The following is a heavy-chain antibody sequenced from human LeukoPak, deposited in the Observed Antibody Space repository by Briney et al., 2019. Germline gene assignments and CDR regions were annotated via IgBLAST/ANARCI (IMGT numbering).Heavy chain of an antibody. CDR3: ARLYCSSTSCPFPYYYYYMDV. CDR1: GFTFSSYA. CDR2: ISYDGSNK. J-gene: IGHJ6*03. Sequence: GRSLRLSCAASGFTFSSYAMHWVRQAPGKGLEWVAVISYDGSNKYYADSVKGRFTISRDNSKNTLYLQMNSLRAEDTAVYYCARLYCSSTSCPFPYYYYYMDVRGKGTTVTVSS. V-gene: IGHV3-30-3*01. D-gene: IGHD2-2*01.